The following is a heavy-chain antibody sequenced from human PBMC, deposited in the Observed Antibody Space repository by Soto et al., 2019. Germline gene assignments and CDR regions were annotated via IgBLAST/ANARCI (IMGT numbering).Heavy chain of an antibody. CDR2: FNPTGDTA. CDR1: GYTFTSYY. D-gene: IGHD5-18*01. Sequence: ASVKVSCKASGYTFTSYYIHWVRQAPGQGLEWMGIFNPTGDTASYAQKLQGRVTMTRDTSTGTAYMELGSLRSEDTAVYYRARGGRIVDTGIGYYYYHAMDVWGQGTTVTV. CDR3: ARGGRIVDTGIGYYYYHAMDV. J-gene: IGHJ6*02. V-gene: IGHV1-46*01.